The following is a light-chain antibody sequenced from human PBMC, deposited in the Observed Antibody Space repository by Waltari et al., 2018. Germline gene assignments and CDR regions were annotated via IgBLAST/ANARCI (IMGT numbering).Light chain of an antibody. V-gene: IGKV3-11*01. CDR1: QSVTNY. CDR3: QQRRDWSLT. CDR2: DKS. J-gene: IGKJ4*01. Sequence: DIVLTQSPAILSLSPGERASLSCRASQSVTNYLAWYQQKPGQAPRLLIYDKSNMATGIPARFSGSGFGTDFTLTISSLEPEDFAVYYCQQRRDWSLTFGGGTKVEIK.